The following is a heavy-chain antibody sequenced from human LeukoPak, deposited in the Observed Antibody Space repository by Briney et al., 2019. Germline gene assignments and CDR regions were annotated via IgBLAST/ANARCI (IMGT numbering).Heavy chain of an antibody. CDR3: ARGILAAR. V-gene: IGHV3-23*01. CDR1: GFTFSSYA. Sequence: GGSLRLSCAASGFTFSSYAMSWVRQAPGKGLEWVSAISDSGTSTYYADSVKGRFTISRDNAKNSLYLQMNSLRAEDTAVYYCARGILAARWGQGTLVTVSS. J-gene: IGHJ4*02. CDR2: ISDSGTST. D-gene: IGHD6-6*01.